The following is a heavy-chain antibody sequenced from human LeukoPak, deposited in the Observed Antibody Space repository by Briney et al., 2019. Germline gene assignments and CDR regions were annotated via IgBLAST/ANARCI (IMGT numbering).Heavy chain of an antibody. CDR3: AGYCSSTSCRLNWFDP. CDR1: GFTFSSYA. V-gene: IGHV3-23*01. D-gene: IGHD2-2*01. Sequence: PGGSLRLSCAAYGFTFSSYAMSWVRQAPGKGLEWVSAISGSGGSTYYADSVKGRFTISRDNSKNTLYLQMNSLRAEETAVYYCAGYCSSTSCRLNWFDPWGQGTLVTVSS. CDR2: ISGSGGST. J-gene: IGHJ5*02.